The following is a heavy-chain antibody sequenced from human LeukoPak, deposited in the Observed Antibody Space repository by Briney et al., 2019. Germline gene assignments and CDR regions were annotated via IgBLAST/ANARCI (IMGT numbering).Heavy chain of an antibody. J-gene: IGHJ4*02. V-gene: IGHV3-7*03. D-gene: IGHD3-3*01. CDR1: GFTFSSYW. CDR3: AKAGVFGVAYYFDY. Sequence: GGSLRLSCAASGFTFSSYWMSWVRQAPGKGLEWVANIKQDGSEKYYVDSVKGRFTISRDNAKNSLYLQMNSLRAEDMALYYCAKAGVFGVAYYFDYWGQGTLVTVSS. CDR2: IKQDGSEK.